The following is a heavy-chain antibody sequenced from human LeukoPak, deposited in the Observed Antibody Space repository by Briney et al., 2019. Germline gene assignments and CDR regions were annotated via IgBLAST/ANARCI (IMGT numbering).Heavy chain of an antibody. CDR2: IIPIFGTA. Sequence: SVKVSCKASGYTFTSYGISWVRQAPGQGLEWMGGIIPIFGTANYAQKFQGRVTITTDESTSTAYMELSSLRSEDTAVYYCARVTIFGVVISPYYYYYMDVWGKGTTVTVSS. CDR1: GYTFTSYG. CDR3: ARVTIFGVVISPYYYYYMDV. J-gene: IGHJ6*03. D-gene: IGHD3-3*01. V-gene: IGHV1-69*05.